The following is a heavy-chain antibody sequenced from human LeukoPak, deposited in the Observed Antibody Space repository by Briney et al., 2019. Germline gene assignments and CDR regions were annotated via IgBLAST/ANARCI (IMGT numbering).Heavy chain of an antibody. D-gene: IGHD3-10*01. V-gene: IGHV5-51*01. Sequence: GEALKISCNGSGYSFTSYLIGRVRQMPGKGLGWMGIIYPGDSDTRYSASFQGKVTISADKSISSAYLQWSSLKASDTAMYYCARPQSRGVDYCGRGTLVIVSS. CDR3: ARPQSRGVDY. CDR1: GYSFTSYL. CDR2: IYPGDSDT. J-gene: IGHJ4*02.